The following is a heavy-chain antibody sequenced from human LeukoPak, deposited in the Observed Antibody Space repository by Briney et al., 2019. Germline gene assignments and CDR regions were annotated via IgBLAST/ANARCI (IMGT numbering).Heavy chain of an antibody. CDR2: ITRSGDNT. Sequence: GASLRLSCAASGFTFSSYAMCWVRQAPGKGLQWVSSITRSGDNTYYADSVKGRFTISGDNTKNTLHLQVNSLRAEDTAVYYCVRGSSANYDTWGQGTLVTVSS. D-gene: IGHD4/OR15-4a*01. J-gene: IGHJ5*02. CDR3: VRGSSANYDT. CDR1: GFTFSSYA. V-gene: IGHV3-23*01.